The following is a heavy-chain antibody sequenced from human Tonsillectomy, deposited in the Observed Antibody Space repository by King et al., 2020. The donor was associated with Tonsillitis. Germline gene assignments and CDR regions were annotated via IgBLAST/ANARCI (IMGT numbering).Heavy chain of an antibody. J-gene: IGHJ4*02. V-gene: IGHV1-2*02. CDR2: INPNSGAT. CDR1: GYTFTDNY. CDR3: ARTGGRIAARPGYVY. Sequence: VQLVESGAEVKKPGASVKLSCKASGYTFTDNYMHWVRQAPGQGLEWMGWINPNSGATNYAQKFQGRVTMTRDTSISTAYMQLSRLRSDDTAVYYCARTGGRIAARPGYVYWGQGTLVTVSS. D-gene: IGHD6-6*01.